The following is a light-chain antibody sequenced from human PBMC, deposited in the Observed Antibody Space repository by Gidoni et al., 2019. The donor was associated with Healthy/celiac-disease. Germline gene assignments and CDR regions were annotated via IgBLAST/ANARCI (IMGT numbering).Light chain of an antibody. CDR1: SLRSYY. Sequence: SSELTQDPAVSVALGQTVRITCQGDSLRSYYASWYQQKPGQAPVLVIYGKNNRPSGIPDRFSGSSSGNTASLTITGAQAEDDADYYCNFRDSSGNHLVFGGGTKLTVL. CDR3: NFRDSSGNHLV. CDR2: GKN. V-gene: IGLV3-19*01. J-gene: IGLJ2*01.